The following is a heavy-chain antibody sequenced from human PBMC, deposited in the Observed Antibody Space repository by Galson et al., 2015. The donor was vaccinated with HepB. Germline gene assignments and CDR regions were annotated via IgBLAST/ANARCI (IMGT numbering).Heavy chain of an antibody. CDR3: AKFLDSSGWGYYYYGMDV. V-gene: IGHV3-53*01. D-gene: IGHD6-19*01. CDR2: IYSGGST. CDR1: GFTVSSNY. J-gene: IGHJ6*02. Sequence: SLRLSCAASGFTVSSNYMSWVRQAPGKGLEWVSVIYSGGSTYYADSVKGRFTISRDNSKNTLYLQMNSLRAEDTAVYYCAKFLDSSGWGYYYYGMDVWGQGTTVTVSS.